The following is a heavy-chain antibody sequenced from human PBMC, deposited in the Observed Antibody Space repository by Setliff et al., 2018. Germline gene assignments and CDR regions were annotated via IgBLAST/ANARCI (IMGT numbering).Heavy chain of an antibody. CDR3: ARDAGGTISIAVFDY. V-gene: IGHV1-8*02. Sequence: ASVKVSCKASGYTFINYEINWVRQATGQGLEWMGGMNPNNGNTGYAQKFQGRVTMSVDTPKSQFSVKLSSVTAADTAVYYCARDAGGTISIAVFDYWGQGTLVTVSS. CDR2: MNPNNGNT. J-gene: IGHJ4*02. CDR1: GYTFINYE. D-gene: IGHD6-19*01.